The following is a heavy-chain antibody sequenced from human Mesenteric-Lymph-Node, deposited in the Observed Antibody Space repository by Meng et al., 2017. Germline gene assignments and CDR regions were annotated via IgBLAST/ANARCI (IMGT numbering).Heavy chain of an antibody. CDR3: ARDALAVAGTLGYFDY. D-gene: IGHD6-19*01. Sequence: GGSLRLSCAASGFTFSSYAMHWVRQAPGKGLEWVAVISYDGSNKYYADSVKGRFTISRANSKNTLYLQMNSPRAEDTAVYYGARDALAVAGTLGYFDYWGQGTLVTVSS. CDR2: ISYDGSNK. V-gene: IGHV3-30*04. J-gene: IGHJ4*02. CDR1: GFTFSSYA.